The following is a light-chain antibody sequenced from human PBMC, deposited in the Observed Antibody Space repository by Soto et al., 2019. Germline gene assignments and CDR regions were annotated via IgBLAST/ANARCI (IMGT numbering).Light chain of an antibody. CDR3: QQFGRSPQYT. V-gene: IGKV3-20*01. CDR2: GAS. CDR1: PSVSSSS. J-gene: IGKJ2*01. Sequence: EIVLTQSPGTLSLSPGESATLSCRASPSVSSSSLAWYQKKPGQAPRLLVYGASIRATAIPDRFSGSGSGTDFTLTISRLEPEDFAVYYCQQFGRSPQYTFGQGTKLEIQ.